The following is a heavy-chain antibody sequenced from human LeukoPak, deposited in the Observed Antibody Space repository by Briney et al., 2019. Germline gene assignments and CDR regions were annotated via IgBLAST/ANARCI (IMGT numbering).Heavy chain of an antibody. V-gene: IGHV1-69*13. Sequence: ASVKVSCKASGGTFSSYAISWVRQAPGQGLEWMGGIIPIFGTANYAQKFQGRVTITADESTSTAYMELSSLRSEDTAVYYCARGRDGDFPPDYWGQGTLVTVSS. J-gene: IGHJ4*02. CDR3: ARGRDGDFPPDY. D-gene: IGHD4-17*01. CDR1: GGTFSSYA. CDR2: IIPIFGTA.